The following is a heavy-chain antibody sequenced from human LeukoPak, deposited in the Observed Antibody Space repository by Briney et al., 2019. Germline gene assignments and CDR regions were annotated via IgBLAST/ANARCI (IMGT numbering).Heavy chain of an antibody. J-gene: IGHJ6*03. Sequence: SETLSLTCTVSGGSISSGSYYWSWIRQPAGKGLEWIGRIYTSGSTNYNPSLKSRVTISVDTSKNQFSLKLSSVTAADTAVYYCARGRYCSSTSCYTLGGYYYYYMDVWGKGTTVTVSS. D-gene: IGHD2-2*02. CDR2: IYTSGST. V-gene: IGHV4-61*02. CDR3: ARGRYCSSTSCYTLGGYYYYYMDV. CDR1: GGSISSGSYY.